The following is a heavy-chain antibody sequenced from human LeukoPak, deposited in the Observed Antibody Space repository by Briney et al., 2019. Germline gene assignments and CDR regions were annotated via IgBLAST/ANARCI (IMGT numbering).Heavy chain of an antibody. CDR1: GFTVSSNS. V-gene: IGHV3-53*01. Sequence: GGSLRLSCAASGFTVSSNSMSWVRQGPGKGLEWVSVIHSGGSTYYADSVKGRFTISRDNSKNTLFLQMNSLRAEDTAVYYCARAAAYCSGGSCYFDYWGQGTLVTVSS. D-gene: IGHD2-15*01. J-gene: IGHJ4*02. CDR3: ARAAAYCSGGSCYFDY. CDR2: IHSGGST.